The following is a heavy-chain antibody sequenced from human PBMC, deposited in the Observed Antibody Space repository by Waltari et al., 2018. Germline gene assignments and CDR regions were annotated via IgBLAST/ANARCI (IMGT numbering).Heavy chain of an antibody. V-gene: IGHV3-48*03. CDR2: ISSSGTTI. CDR3: ARRYCSSTSCLFDY. D-gene: IGHD2-2*01. CDR1: GFTFSSYD. J-gene: IGHJ4*02. Sequence: EVQLVESGGGLVQPGGSLRLSCAASGFTFSSYDMHWVRRAPGKGLEWVSHISSSGTTIYYADSVKGRFTISRDNAKNSLYLQMNSLRAEDTAVYYCARRYCSSTSCLFDYWGQGTLVTVSS.